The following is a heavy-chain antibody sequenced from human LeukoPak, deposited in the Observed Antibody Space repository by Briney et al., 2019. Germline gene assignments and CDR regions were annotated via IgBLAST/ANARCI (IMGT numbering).Heavy chain of an antibody. V-gene: IGHV4-39*07. CDR3: ARVTGYMIEDYFDY. CDR2: IYYSGST. J-gene: IGHJ4*02. CDR1: GGSISSSSYY. D-gene: IGHD3-22*01. Sequence: PSETLSLTCTVSGGSISSSSYYWGWIRQPPGKGLEWIGSIYYSGSTNYNPSLKSRVTISVETSKNQFSLKLSSVTAAGTAVYYCARVTGYMIEDYFDYWGQGTLVTVSS.